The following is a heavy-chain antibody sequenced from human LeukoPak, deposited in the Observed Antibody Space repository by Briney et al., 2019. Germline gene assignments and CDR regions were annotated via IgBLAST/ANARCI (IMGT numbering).Heavy chain of an antibody. V-gene: IGHV4-30-4*08. Sequence: SETLSLXCTVSGGSISSGDYYWSWIRQPPAKGLEWIGYIYYSGSTYYNPSLKSRVTISVDTSKNQFSLKLSSVTAADTAVYYCALVAGPGGWFDPWGQGTLVTVSS. CDR3: ALVAGPGGWFDP. CDR1: GGSISSGDYY. J-gene: IGHJ5*02. CDR2: IYYSGST. D-gene: IGHD6-19*01.